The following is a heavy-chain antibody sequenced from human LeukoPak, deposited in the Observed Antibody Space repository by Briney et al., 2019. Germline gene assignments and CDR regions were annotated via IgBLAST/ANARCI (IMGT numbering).Heavy chain of an antibody. V-gene: IGHV4-61*02. Sequence: SQTLSLTCTASGGSISSGSDYWNWMRQPAGKGLEWIGRHTCGSINYNPSLKSRVTISVDTSKNQLSLMLTSVTAADTAVYYCAGVKKFDYWGQGILVTVSS. CDR3: AGVKKFDY. J-gene: IGHJ4*02. CDR2: HTCGSI. CDR1: GGSISSGSDY. D-gene: IGHD2-8*01.